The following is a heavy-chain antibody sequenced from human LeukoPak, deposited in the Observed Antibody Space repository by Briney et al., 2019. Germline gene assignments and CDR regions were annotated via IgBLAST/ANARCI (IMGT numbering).Heavy chain of an antibody. Sequence: PSETLSLTCTVSGGSISNNNYYWGWIRQPPGEGLEWIGTMYYSGSTYYNPSLKSRVTISVDTSKNQFSLKLSSVTAADTAVYYCARRRFGDPGADPWGQGTLVTVSS. CDR1: GGSISNNNYY. D-gene: IGHD3-10*01. J-gene: IGHJ5*02. CDR3: ARRRFGDPGADP. CDR2: MYYSGST. V-gene: IGHV4-39*01.